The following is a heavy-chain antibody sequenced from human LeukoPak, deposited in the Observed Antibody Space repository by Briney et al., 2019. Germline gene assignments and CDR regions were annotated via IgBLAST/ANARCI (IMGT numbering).Heavy chain of an antibody. CDR2: ISSSSSYI. CDR1: GFTFSSYS. V-gene: IGHV3-21*01. D-gene: IGHD5-12*01. J-gene: IGHJ4*02. Sequence: GGSLRLSCAASGFTFSSYSMNWVRQAPGKGLEWVSSISSSSSYIYYADSVKGRFTISRDNAKNSLYLQMNSLRAEDTAVYYCARDWATGGFTAWDYWGQGTLATVSS. CDR3: ARDWATGGFTAWDY.